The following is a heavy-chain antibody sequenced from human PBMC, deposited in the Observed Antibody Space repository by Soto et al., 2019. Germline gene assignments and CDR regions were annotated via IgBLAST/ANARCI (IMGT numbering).Heavy chain of an antibody. J-gene: IGHJ6*02. V-gene: IGHV3-48*03. CDR2: ISSSGSTI. CDR1: GFTFSSYE. D-gene: IGHD3-3*01. CDR3: ARGPTLRFLEWSYGMDV. Sequence: GGSLRLSCAASGFTFSSYEMNWVRQAPGKGLEWVSYISSSGSTIYYADSVKGRFTISRDNAKNSLYLQMNSLRAEDTAVYYCARGPTLRFLEWSYGMDVWGQGTTVTVSS.